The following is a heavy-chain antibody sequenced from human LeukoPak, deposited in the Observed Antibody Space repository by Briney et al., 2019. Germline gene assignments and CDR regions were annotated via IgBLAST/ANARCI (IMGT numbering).Heavy chain of an antibody. CDR2: ISAYNGNT. D-gene: IGHD3-3*01. V-gene: IGHV1-18*01. J-gene: IGHJ4*02. CDR3: ARGRQGTDFWSGYQRPANYFDY. Sequence: ASVKVSCKASGYTFTSYGISWVRQAPGQGLEWMGWISAYNGNTNYAQQLQGRVTMTTDTSTSTAYMELRSLRSDDTAVYYCARGRQGTDFWSGYQRPANYFDYWGQGTLVTVSS. CDR1: GYTFTSYG.